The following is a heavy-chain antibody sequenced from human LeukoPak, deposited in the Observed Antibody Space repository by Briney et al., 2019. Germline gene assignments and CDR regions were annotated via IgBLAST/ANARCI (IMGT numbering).Heavy chain of an antibody. CDR2: IVVGSGNT. CDR3: ARGNFVFGVAEDYYYYYMDV. Sequence: SVKVSCKASGFILTNSAMQWVRQARGQRLEWIGWIVVGSGNTNYAQKFQERVSITRDMSTNTAYMELSSLRSEDTAVYYCARGNFVFGVAEDYYYYYMDVWGKGTTVTVSS. J-gene: IGHJ6*03. V-gene: IGHV1-58*02. D-gene: IGHD3-10*01. CDR1: GFILTNSA.